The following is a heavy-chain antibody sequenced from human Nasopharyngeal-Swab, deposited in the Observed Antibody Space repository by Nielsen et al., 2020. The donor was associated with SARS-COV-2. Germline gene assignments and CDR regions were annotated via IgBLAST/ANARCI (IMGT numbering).Heavy chain of an antibody. V-gene: IGHV4-34*01. CDR3: ARGSGITMVWFDP. Sequence: SETLSLTCAVYGGSFSGYYWSWIRQPPGKGLEWIGEINHSGSTNYNPSLKSRVTISVDTSKNQFSLKLSSVTAAGTAVYYCARGSGITMVWFDPWGQGTLVTVSS. J-gene: IGHJ5*02. CDR1: GGSFSGYY. D-gene: IGHD3-10*01. CDR2: INHSGST.